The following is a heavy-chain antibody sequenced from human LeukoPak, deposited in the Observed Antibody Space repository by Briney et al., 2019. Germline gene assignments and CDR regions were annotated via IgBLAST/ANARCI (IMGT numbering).Heavy chain of an antibody. CDR3: ARDLPAAVD. J-gene: IGHJ4*02. V-gene: IGHV3-21*01. CDR1: GFSFSSYS. D-gene: IGHD2-2*01. Sequence: PGGSLRLSCEASGFSFSSYSMSWVRQAPGKGLEWVSFISRDGNDIYHADSVRGRFTISRDNAKNSLYLQMSSLRADDTAVYYCARDLPAAVDWGQGTQVTVSS. CDR2: ISRDGNDI.